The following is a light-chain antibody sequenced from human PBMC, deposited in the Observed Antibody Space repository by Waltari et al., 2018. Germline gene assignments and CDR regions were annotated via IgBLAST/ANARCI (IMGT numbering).Light chain of an antibody. CDR2: ATS. J-gene: IGKJ3*01. V-gene: IGKV1-12*01. CDR3: QQANSFPIT. Sequence: QMTQSPSSVSASVGTRVPTTCRASQDIRNWLAWYQQKPGKAPNLLIYATSSSQTGVPSRFSGSGSGTEFTLTISSLQPEDFATYYCQQANSFPITFGPGTKVDFK. CDR1: QDIRNW.